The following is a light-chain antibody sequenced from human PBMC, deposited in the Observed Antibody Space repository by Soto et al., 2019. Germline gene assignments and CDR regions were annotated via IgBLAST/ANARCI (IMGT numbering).Light chain of an antibody. CDR3: QQYGSSPKT. CDR2: GTS. CDR1: QSVNSGN. Sequence: EIVLTQSPATLSLSPGQRATLSLRASQSVNSGNLAWYQQKPGQAPRLLIYGTSNRATGIPDRFSGSGSGTDFTLTIIRLEREDFAVYYCQQYGSSPKTFGQGTKVDI. J-gene: IGKJ1*01. V-gene: IGKV3-20*01.